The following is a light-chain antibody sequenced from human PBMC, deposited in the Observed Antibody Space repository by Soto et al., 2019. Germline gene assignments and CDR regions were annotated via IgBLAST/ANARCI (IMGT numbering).Light chain of an antibody. CDR1: QSVSNNY. CDR2: GAS. J-gene: IGKJ1*01. V-gene: IGKV3-20*01. Sequence: IVLTQSPVTLSLSPWERATLSCRASQSVSNNYLAWYQQKPGQAPRLLIYGASSRATGIPDRFSGSGSGTDFTLTISRLEPEDFAVYYCQQHGSSPETFGQGTKV. CDR3: QQHGSSPET.